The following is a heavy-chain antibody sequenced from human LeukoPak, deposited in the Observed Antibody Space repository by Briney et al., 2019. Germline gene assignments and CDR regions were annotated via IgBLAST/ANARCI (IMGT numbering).Heavy chain of an antibody. Sequence: GSLRLSCAASGFTFSSYAMHWVRQAPGKGLEWVAVISYDGSNKYYADSVKGRFTISRDNSKNTLYLQMNSLRAEDTAVYYCASTHSSSWYLMDVWGQGTTVTVSS. CDR1: GFTFSSYA. J-gene: IGHJ6*02. V-gene: IGHV3-30-3*01. CDR2: ISYDGSNK. D-gene: IGHD6-13*01. CDR3: ASTHSSSWYLMDV.